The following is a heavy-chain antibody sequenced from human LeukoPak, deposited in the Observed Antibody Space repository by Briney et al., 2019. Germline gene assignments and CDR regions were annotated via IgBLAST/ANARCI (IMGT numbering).Heavy chain of an antibody. Sequence: SETLSLTCTVSGGSISSHYWNWIRQPPGKGLEWIGYIYYSGSTNYNPSLKSRVTISVDTSKNQFSLKLSSVTAADTAVYYCARGISVPTGYSSSWYWFDPWGQGTLVTVSS. CDR2: IYYSGST. CDR3: ARGISVPTGYSSSWYWFDP. V-gene: IGHV4-59*11. CDR1: GGSISSHY. D-gene: IGHD6-13*01. J-gene: IGHJ5*02.